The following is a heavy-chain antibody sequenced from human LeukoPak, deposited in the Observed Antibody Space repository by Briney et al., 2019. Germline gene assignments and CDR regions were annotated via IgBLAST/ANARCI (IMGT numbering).Heavy chain of an antibody. V-gene: IGHV3-48*03. Sequence: GGSLRLSCAASGFTFSSYEVNWVRQAPGKGPEGVSYISSSGRYIYYADSVKGRFTISRDNDKNSLYLQMNSLRAGDTAVYYCARAETSWNDEAAPFDYWGQGTLVTVPS. CDR3: ARAETSWNDEAAPFDY. D-gene: IGHD1-1*01. CDR2: ISSSGRYI. J-gene: IGHJ4*02. CDR1: GFTFSSYE.